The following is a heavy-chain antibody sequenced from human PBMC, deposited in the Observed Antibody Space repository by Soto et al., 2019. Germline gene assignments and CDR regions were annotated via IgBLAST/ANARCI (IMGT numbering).Heavy chain of an antibody. D-gene: IGHD3-10*01. J-gene: IGHJ6*02. CDR2: INAGNGNT. Sequence: ASVKVSCKASGYTFTSYAMHWVRRAPGQRLEWMGWINAGNGNTKYSQKFQGRVTITRDTSASTAYMELSSLRSEDTAVYYCARSSTMVRGVIKHNYYYYGMDVWGQGTTVTVSS. V-gene: IGHV1-3*01. CDR3: ARSSTMVRGVIKHNYYYYGMDV. CDR1: GYTFTSYA.